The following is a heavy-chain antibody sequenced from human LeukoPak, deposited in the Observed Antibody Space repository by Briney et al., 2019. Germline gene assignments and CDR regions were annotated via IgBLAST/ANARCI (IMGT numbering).Heavy chain of an antibody. CDR2: ISGSGGST. Sequence: GGSLRFSCAASGFTFSSYAMSWVRQAPGKGLEWVSAISGSGGSTYYADSVKGRFTISRDNSKNTLYLQMNSLRAEDTAVYYCAKDEEAYDYVWGSDYYFDYWGQGTLVTVSS. CDR1: GFTFSSYA. CDR3: AKDEEAYDYVWGSDYYFDY. D-gene: IGHD3-16*01. V-gene: IGHV3-23*01. J-gene: IGHJ4*02.